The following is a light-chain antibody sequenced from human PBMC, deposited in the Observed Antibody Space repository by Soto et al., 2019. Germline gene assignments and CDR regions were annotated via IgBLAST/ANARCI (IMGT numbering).Light chain of an antibody. CDR2: KAS. Sequence: DIHLTQSPSTLSASVGDRVTITCRASQSISSWLAWYQQKPGKAPKLLIYKASTLESGVPSRFSGSGSGTEFTLNISSLQPDDFATYYCQHWVDYMWTFDQGTKVEIK. CDR3: QHWVDYMWT. V-gene: IGKV1-5*03. J-gene: IGKJ1*01. CDR1: QSISSW.